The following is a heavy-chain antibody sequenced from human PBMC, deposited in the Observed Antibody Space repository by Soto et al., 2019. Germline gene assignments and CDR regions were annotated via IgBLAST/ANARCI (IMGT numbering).Heavy chain of an antibody. Sequence: SETLSLTCTVSGGSISSYYWSWIRQPPGKGLEWIGYIYYSGSTNYNPSLKSRVTISVDTSKNQFSLKLSSVTAADTAVYYCARSSTIFGVVIPHDYWGQGTLVTVSS. CDR3: ARSSTIFGVVIPHDY. V-gene: IGHV4-59*08. J-gene: IGHJ4*02. CDR2: IYYSGST. CDR1: GGSISSYY. D-gene: IGHD3-3*01.